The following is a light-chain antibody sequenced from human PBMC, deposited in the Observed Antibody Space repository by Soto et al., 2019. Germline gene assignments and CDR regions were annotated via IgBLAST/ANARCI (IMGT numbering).Light chain of an antibody. CDR3: AAWDDTLSGHGV. CDR1: RSYIGSEY. J-gene: IGLJ2*01. V-gene: IGLV1-47*01. CDR2: RHN. Sequence: QPVLTQPASASGTPGQRVTISCSGSRSYIGSEYVYWYQQVPGTAPKLLIYRHNKRPSGVPDRFSGSKTGSTASLAISVLRAEDEAEYYCAAWDDTLSGHGVFGGGTQLTVL.